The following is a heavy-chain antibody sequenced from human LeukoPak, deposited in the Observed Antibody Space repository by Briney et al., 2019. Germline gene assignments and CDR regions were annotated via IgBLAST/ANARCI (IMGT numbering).Heavy chain of an antibody. J-gene: IGHJ4*02. CDR3: ARRSVAGSLDY. CDR1: GFTVSSNS. V-gene: IGHV3-53*01. D-gene: IGHD6-19*01. Sequence: GGSLRLSCTVSGFTVSSNSWSWVRQAPGKGLEWVSFIYSGGNTHYSDSVKGRFTISRDNAENSLYLQMNSLRAEDTAVYYCARRSVAGSLDYWGQGTLVTVSS. CDR2: IYSGGNT.